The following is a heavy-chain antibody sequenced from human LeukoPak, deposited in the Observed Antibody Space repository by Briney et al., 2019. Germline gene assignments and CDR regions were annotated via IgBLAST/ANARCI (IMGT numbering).Heavy chain of an antibody. CDR3: ARVGESYYGGRTLDY. D-gene: IGHD1-26*01. V-gene: IGHV4-59*12. CDR2: IHYSGSP. Sequence: SETLSLTCTVSGGSNYWSWIRQPPGKGLEWIAYIHYSGSPRYNPSLNSRVTISIDTSKNQFSLRLNSVTAADTAVYYCARVGESYYGGRTLDYWGQGTLVTVSS. J-gene: IGHJ4*02. CDR1: GGSNY.